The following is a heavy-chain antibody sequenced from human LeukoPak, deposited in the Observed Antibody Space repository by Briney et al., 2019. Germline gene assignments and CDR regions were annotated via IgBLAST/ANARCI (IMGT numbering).Heavy chain of an antibody. V-gene: IGHV4-34*01. CDR3: ARGQTDDILTEVPYVDY. D-gene: IGHD3-9*01. J-gene: IGHJ4*02. Sequence: PSETLSLTCAVSGGSISSGGYYWSWIRQPPGKRLEWIGEINHSGSTNYNPSLKSRVTISVDTSKNQFSLKLSSVTAADTAVYYCARGQTDDILTEVPYVDYWGQGTLVTVSS. CDR1: GGSISSGGYY. CDR2: INHSGST.